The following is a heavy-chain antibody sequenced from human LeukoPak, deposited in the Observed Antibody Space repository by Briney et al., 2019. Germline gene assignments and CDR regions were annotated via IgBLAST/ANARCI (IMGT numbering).Heavy chain of an antibody. V-gene: IGHV3-74*01. J-gene: IGHJ1*01. D-gene: IGHD6-19*01. CDR3: ARAYKDRSLAGKKEFFQH. CDR1: GFTFSSYW. CDR2: INSDGSST. Sequence: GGSLRLSCAASGFTFSSYWMHWVRHAPGKGLVWVSHINSDGSSTNYADSVKGRFTISRDNAKNTLYLQMNSLRAEDTALYYCARAYKDRSLAGKKEFFQHWGQGTLVTVSS.